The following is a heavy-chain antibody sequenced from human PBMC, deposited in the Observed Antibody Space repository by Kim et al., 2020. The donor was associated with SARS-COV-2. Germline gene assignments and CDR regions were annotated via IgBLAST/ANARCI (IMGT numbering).Heavy chain of an antibody. J-gene: IGHJ5*02. Sequence: VRFTISRDNSKNTLYLQMNSLRAEDTAVYYCAKDLEITMVRGVPGNWFDPWGQGTLVTVSS. D-gene: IGHD3-10*01. CDR3: AKDLEITMVRGVPGNWFDP. V-gene: IGHV3-23*01.